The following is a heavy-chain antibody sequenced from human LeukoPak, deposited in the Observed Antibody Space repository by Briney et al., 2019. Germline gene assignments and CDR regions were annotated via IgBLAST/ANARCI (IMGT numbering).Heavy chain of an antibody. D-gene: IGHD1-14*01. V-gene: IGHV3-48*03. CDR3: AGSRYPEPQDLDY. Sequence: AGSLRLSCAASGFTFNIYEMNWVRQAPGKGLEWISYISADRNVIYYADSVKGRFISSRDNAKNCLYLQMNSLRAEDTAVYYCAGSRYPEPQDLDYWGQGTLVSVSS. CDR1: GFTFNIYE. CDR2: ISADRNVI. J-gene: IGHJ4*02.